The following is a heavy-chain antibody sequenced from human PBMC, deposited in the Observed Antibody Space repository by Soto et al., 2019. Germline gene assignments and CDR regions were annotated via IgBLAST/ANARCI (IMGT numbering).Heavy chain of an antibody. V-gene: IGHV1-8*01. CDR1: GYTFTSYD. D-gene: IGHD3-9*01. CDR2: MNPNSGNT. J-gene: IGHJ6*04. CDR3: ARTGGAYFDCLSPLDV. Sequence: QVQLVQSGAEVKKPGASVKVSCKASGYTFTSYDINWVRQATGQGLEWMGWMNPNSGNTGYAQKFQGRVTMTRNTTRSTGDMELSSLRSEDTAVYYCARTGGAYFDCLSPLDVWGKGTTVTVSS.